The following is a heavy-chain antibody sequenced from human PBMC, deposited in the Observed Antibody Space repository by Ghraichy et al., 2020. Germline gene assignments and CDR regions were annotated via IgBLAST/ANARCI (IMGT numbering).Heavy chain of an antibody. J-gene: IGHJ6*02. CDR2: INSDGSST. CDR1: GFTFRSYW. Sequence: GGSLRLSCADSGFTFRSYWMHWVRQAPCTGLVWVSRINSDGSSTSYADSVKGRFTISRDNAKNTLYLQMNSLRAEDTAVYYCARGGYTYGLGYYYGMDVWGQGTTVTDS. D-gene: IGHD5-18*01. CDR3: ARGGYTYGLGYYYGMDV. V-gene: IGHV3-74*01.